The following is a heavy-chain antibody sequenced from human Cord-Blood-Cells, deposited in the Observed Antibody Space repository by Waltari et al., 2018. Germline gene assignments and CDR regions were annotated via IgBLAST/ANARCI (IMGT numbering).Heavy chain of an antibody. D-gene: IGHD3-10*01. CDR2: IIPIFGTG. Sequence: QVQLVQSGAEVKKPGSSVKVSCKASGGTFSSYAISWVRQAPGQGLEWMGGIIPIFGTGNYAQKFQGRVTITADESTRTSYMELSSLRSEDTAVYYCASSVITLNWFDPWGQGTLVTVSS. CDR3: ASSVITLNWFDP. CDR1: GGTFSSYA. V-gene: IGHV1-69*01. J-gene: IGHJ5*02.